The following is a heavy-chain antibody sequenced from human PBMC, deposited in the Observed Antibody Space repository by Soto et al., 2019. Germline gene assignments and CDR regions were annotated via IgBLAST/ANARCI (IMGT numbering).Heavy chain of an antibody. V-gene: IGHV1-69*13. CDR1: GGTFSSYA. Sequence: GASVKVSCKASGGTFSSYAISWVRQAPGQGLEWMGGIIPIFGTANYAQKFQGRVTITADESTSTAYMELSSLRSEDTAVYYCASHRGVRGVIRTPFDYWGQGTLVTVSS. D-gene: IGHD3-10*01. CDR2: IIPIFGTA. J-gene: IGHJ4*02. CDR3: ASHRGVRGVIRTPFDY.